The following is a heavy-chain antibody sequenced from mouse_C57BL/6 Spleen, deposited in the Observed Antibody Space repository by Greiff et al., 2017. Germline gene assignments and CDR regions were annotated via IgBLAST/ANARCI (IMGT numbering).Heavy chain of an antibody. CDR3: ARGVDGSSSPYFDY. Sequence: EVHLVESGPELVKPGASVKISCKASGYSFTDYNMNWVKQSNGKSLEWIGVINPNYGTTSYNQKFKGKATLTVDQSSSTAYMQLNSLTSEDSAVXYCARGVDGSSSPYFDYWGQGTTLTVSS. J-gene: IGHJ2*01. CDR1: GYSFTDYN. V-gene: IGHV1-39*01. CDR2: INPNYGTT. D-gene: IGHD1-1*01.